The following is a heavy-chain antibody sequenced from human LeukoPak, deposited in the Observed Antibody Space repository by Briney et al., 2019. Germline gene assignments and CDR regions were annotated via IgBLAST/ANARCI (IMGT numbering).Heavy chain of an antibody. CDR2: SYHSGTT. Sequence: GSLRLSCAASGFTFSSYNMNWVRQAPGKGLEWIASSYHSGTTYYNPSLKSRVTISLDTSKNQFSLKLTSVTAADTAVYYCARDRGGYYGSENDFWGQGTLVTVSS. CDR1: GFTFSSYN. CDR3: ARDRGGYYGSENDF. J-gene: IGHJ4*02. V-gene: IGHV4-38-2*02. D-gene: IGHD3-10*01.